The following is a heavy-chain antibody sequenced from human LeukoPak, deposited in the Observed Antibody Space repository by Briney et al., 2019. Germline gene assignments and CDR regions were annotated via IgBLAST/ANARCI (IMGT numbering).Heavy chain of an antibody. CDR3: AKGPSQLWLDFWWDY. CDR1: GFTFSSYA. D-gene: IGHD5-18*01. V-gene: IGHV3-23*01. J-gene: IGHJ4*02. CDR2: ISGSGGST. Sequence: PGGSLRLSCAASGFTFSSYAMGWVRQAPGKGLEWVSAISGSGGSTYYADSVKGRFTISRDNSKNTLYLQMNSLRAEDTAVYYCAKGPSQLWLDFWWDYWGQGTLVTVSS.